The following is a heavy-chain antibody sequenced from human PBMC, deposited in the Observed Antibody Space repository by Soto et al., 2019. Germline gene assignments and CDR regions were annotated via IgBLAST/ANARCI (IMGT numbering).Heavy chain of an antibody. CDR1: GFTFSSYW. Sequence: EVQLVESGGGLVQPGGSLRLSCAASGFTFSSYWMSWVRQAPGKGLEWVANIKQDGSEKYYVDSVKGRFTISRDNAKXSXXXXXXXXXXXXXXXXXXXXXXXXXXXXXXXYPEHKDY. V-gene: IGHV3-7*01. CDR3: XXXXXXXXXXXXXYPEHKDY. J-gene: IGHJ4*01. CDR2: IKQDGSEK.